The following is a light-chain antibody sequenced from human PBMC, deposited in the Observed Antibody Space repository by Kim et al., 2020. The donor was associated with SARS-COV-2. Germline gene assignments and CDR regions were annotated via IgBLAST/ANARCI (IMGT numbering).Light chain of an antibody. CDR1: SGSIDINR. Sequence: TVTISCTRNSGSIDINRVPWYQQRSGSSPTTVIYEDNQRPSGVPDRFSGSIDRSSNSASLTISGLKTEDEAEYYCQSYAHTTEGVFGGGTQLTV. CDR2: EDN. V-gene: IGLV6-57*01. J-gene: IGLJ3*02. CDR3: QSYAHTTEGV.